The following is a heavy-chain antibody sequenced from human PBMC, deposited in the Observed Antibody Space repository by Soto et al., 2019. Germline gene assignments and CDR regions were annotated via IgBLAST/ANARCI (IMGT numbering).Heavy chain of an antibody. J-gene: IGHJ6*04. CDR1: GGSISSSSYY. Sequence: SETLSLTCTVSGGSISSSSYYWGWIRQPPGKGLEWIGSIFYSGSTYYNPSLKSRVTISVDTSKNQFSLKLSSVTAADTAVYYCFCFFPGEYSFGFTYSGMAVWGKGTTVPVSS. CDR3: FCFFPGEYSFGFTYSGMAV. D-gene: IGHD5-18*01. V-gene: IGHV4-39*01. CDR2: IFYSGST.